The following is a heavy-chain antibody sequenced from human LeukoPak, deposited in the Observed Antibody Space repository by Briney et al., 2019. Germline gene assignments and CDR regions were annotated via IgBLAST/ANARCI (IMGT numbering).Heavy chain of an antibody. CDR3: ARESRKYDFWSGYCH. J-gene: IGHJ4*02. CDR1: GFTFSSYA. CDR2: ISYDGSNK. V-gene: IGHV3-30-3*01. D-gene: IGHD3-3*01. Sequence: GGSLRLSCAASGFTFSSYATHWVRQAPGKGLEWVAVISYDGSNKYYADSVKGRFTISRDNSKNTLYLQMNSLRAEDTAVYYCARESRKYDFWSGYCHWGQGTLVTVSS.